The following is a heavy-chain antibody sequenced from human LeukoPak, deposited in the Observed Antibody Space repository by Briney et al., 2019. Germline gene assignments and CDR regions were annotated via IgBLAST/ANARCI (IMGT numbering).Heavy chain of an antibody. CDR2: IYYSGST. Sequence: SETLSLTCTVSGGSISSYYWSWIRQPPGKGLEWIGYIYYSGSTNYNPSLKSRVTISVDTSKNQFSLKLSSVTAADTAVYYCARVDYYDSSGFDYWGQGTLVTVSS. V-gene: IGHV4-59*01. D-gene: IGHD3-22*01. CDR1: GGSISSYY. CDR3: ARVDYYDSSGFDY. J-gene: IGHJ4*02.